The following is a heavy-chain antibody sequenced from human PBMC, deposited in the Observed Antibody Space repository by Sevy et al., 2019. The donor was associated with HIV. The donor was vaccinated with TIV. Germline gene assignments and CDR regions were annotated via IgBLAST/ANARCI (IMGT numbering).Heavy chain of an antibody. Sequence: ASVKVSCKASGGTFSRHGITWVRQAPGQGLEWIGGILPFLGTTHYAQKFQGRITITADESTGTAYVELSSLRSEDTAFYFCARYSPMVEVVPNIFDYWRQGTLVTVSS. J-gene: IGHJ4*02. CDR2: ILPFLGTT. V-gene: IGHV1-69*13. CDR1: GGTFSRHG. CDR3: ARYSPMVEVVPNIFDY. D-gene: IGHD2-8*01.